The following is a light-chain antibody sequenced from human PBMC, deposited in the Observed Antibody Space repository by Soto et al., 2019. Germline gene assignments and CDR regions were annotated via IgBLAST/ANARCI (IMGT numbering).Light chain of an antibody. J-gene: IGLJ2*01. Sequence: QSVLTQSPSASGSPGQSVTISCTGTSSDVGGYNYVSWYQQHPGKAPKLMIYEVTKRPSGVPDRFSGSKSGNTASLTVSGLQAEDEADYYCSSYAGSNNLVFGGGTKLTV. CDR2: EVT. V-gene: IGLV2-8*01. CDR3: SSYAGSNNLV. CDR1: SSDVGGYNY.